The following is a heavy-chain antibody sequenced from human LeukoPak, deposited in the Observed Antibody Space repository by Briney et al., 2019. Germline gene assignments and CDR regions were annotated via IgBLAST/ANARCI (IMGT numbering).Heavy chain of an antibody. CDR3: ARTIRGY. J-gene: IGHJ4*02. Sequence: GGSLRLSCAATGFTFSNYWMSWVRQAPGKGLEWVANIKEDGSEKHYVDSVKGRFTISRDNAKNSLYLQMNSLRVDDTAVYYCARTIRGYWGQGTLVTVSS. CDR2: IKEDGSEK. V-gene: IGHV3-7*03. CDR1: GFTFSNYW. D-gene: IGHD3-10*01.